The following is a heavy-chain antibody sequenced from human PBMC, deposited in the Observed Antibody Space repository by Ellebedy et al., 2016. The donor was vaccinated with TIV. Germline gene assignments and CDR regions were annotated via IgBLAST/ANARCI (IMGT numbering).Heavy chain of an antibody. CDR2: ISSSSSTI. CDR3: ARIVDIVATIVF. Sequence: PGGSLRLSCAASGFTLSSYSMNWVRQAPGKGLEWVSYISSSSSTIYYADSVKGRFTISRDNAKNSLYLQMNSLRAEDTAVYYCARIVDIVATIVFWGQGTLVTVSS. V-gene: IGHV3-48*01. J-gene: IGHJ4*02. CDR1: GFTLSSYS. D-gene: IGHD5-12*01.